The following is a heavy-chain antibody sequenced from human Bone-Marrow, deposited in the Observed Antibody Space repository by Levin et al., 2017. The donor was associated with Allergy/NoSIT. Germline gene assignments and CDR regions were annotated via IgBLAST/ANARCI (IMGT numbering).Heavy chain of an antibody. V-gene: IGHV1-2*02. D-gene: IGHD2-15*01. CDR3: ARGLPMRFCDTDYCYPNYYFDY. Sequence: ASVKVSCTASGYTFTDYYLYWVRQAPGQGLEWMGWISPNSGGTNYAQKFQGRVIMTRDTSISTAYMELSSLKSDDTAVYYCARGLPMRFCDTDYCYPNYYFDYWGQGTLVSVSS. CDR1: GYTFTDYY. CDR2: ISPNSGGT. J-gene: IGHJ4*02.